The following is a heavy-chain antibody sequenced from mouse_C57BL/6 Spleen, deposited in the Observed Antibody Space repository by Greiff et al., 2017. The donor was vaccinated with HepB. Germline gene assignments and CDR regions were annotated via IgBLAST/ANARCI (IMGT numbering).Heavy chain of an antibody. CDR2: ILPGSGST. D-gene: IGHD1-1*01. CDR1: GYTFTGYW. CDR3: ARVPFTTVVAFYWYFDV. V-gene: IGHV1-9*01. J-gene: IGHJ1*03. Sequence: QVQLKQSGAELLKPGASVKLSCKATGYTFTGYWIEWVKQRPGHGLEWIGEILPGSGSTNYNEKFKGKATFTADTSSNTAYMQLSSLTTEDSAIYYCARVPFTTVVAFYWYFDVWGTGTTVTVSS.